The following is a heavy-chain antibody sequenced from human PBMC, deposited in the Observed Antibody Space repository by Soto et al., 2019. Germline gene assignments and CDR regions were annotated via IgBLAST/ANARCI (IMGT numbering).Heavy chain of an antibody. Sequence: PSETLSLTCTVSGGSISSGGYCWSWIRQHPGKGLEWIGYIYYSGSTYYNPSLKSRVTISVDTSKNQFSLKLSSVTAADTAVYYCARDLSPLHYGGNSEGDYWGQGTLVTVSS. J-gene: IGHJ4*02. D-gene: IGHD4-17*01. CDR1: GGSISSGGYC. CDR2: IYYSGST. V-gene: IGHV4-31*03. CDR3: ARDLSPLHYGGNSEGDY.